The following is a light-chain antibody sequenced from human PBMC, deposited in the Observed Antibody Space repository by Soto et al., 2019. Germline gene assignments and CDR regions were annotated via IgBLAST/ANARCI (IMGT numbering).Light chain of an antibody. CDR3: CSYATSHTWL. Sequence: QSALTQPASVSGSPGQSITISCTGTISDVGSYNLISWYQHHPGKAPKLMIYEDNKRPSGVSNRFSASKSGTTASLTISGLQTEDEADYYCCSYATSHTWLFGGGTQLTVL. CDR1: ISDVGSYNL. CDR2: EDN. J-gene: IGLJ3*02. V-gene: IGLV2-23*01.